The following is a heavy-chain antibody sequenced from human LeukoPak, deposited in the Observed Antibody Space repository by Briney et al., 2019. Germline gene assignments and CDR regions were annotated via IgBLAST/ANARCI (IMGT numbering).Heavy chain of an antibody. V-gene: IGHV3-48*03. CDR2: ISSSGSTI. Sequence: GGSLRRSCAASGFTFSSYEMNWVRQAPGKGLEWVSYISSSGSTIYYADSVKGRFTISRDNAKNSLYLQMNSLRAEDTAVYYCARDRYSSSPYYYYYYMDVWGKGTTVTVSS. CDR3: ARDRYSSSPYYYYYYMDV. D-gene: IGHD6-6*01. J-gene: IGHJ6*03. CDR1: GFTFSSYE.